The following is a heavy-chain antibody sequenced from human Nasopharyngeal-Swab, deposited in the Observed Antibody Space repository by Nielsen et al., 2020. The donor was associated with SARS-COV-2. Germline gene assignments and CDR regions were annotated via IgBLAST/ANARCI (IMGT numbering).Heavy chain of an antibody. Sequence: GESLKISCAVSGLTVSSTYMSWVRQAPGKGLEWVSVTEIGGTTHYADSVKGRFTVSRDNSRNTLYLQMNGLRSDDTAIYYCATSNFLDDWGQGTLVTVSS. CDR1: GLTVSSTY. V-gene: IGHV3-53*01. J-gene: IGHJ4*02. CDR3: ATSNFLDD. CDR2: TEIGGTT. D-gene: IGHD1-1*01.